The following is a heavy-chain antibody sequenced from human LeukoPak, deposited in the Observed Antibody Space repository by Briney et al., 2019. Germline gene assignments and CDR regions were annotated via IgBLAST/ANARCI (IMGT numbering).Heavy chain of an antibody. CDR3: ARDPNSWFGELLTDY. Sequence: GASVKVSCKASGYTFTGYYMHWVRQAPGQGLEWMGWINPNSGGTNYAQKFQGRVTMTRDTSISTAYMELSRLRSDDTAVYYCARDPNSWFGELLTDYWGQGTLVTVSS. CDR2: INPNSGGT. V-gene: IGHV1-2*02. CDR1: GYTFTGYY. D-gene: IGHD3-10*01. J-gene: IGHJ4*02.